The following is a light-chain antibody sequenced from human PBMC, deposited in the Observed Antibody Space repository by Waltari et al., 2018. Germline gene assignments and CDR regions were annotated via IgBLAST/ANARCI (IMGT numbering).Light chain of an antibody. CDR2: SAS. Sequence: DIQLTQSPSFLSASVRDRVTLTCRASQGISNYLAWYQQTPGQAPKLLIYSASTLQSGVPSRFSGRGSGTEFSLTIRSLQPEDFATYYCQQLNSYPLTFGGGTKVEIK. V-gene: IGKV1-9*01. CDR1: QGISNY. CDR3: QQLNSYPLT. J-gene: IGKJ4*01.